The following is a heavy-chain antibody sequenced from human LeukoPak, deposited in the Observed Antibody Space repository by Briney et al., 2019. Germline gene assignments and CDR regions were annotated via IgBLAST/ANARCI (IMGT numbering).Heavy chain of an antibody. CDR3: ARVVVVAAPVAEYFQH. Sequence: SETLSLTCTVSGGSISSGGYYWSWIRQHPGKGLEWIGSIYYSGSTYYNPSLKSRVTISVDTSKNQFSLKLSSVTAADTAVYYCARVVVVAAPVAEYFQHWGQGTLVTVSS. D-gene: IGHD2-15*01. J-gene: IGHJ1*01. CDR2: IYYSGST. V-gene: IGHV4-31*03. CDR1: GGSISSGGYY.